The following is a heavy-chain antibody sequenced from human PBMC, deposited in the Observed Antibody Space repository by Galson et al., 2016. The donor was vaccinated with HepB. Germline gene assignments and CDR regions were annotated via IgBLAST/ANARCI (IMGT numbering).Heavy chain of an antibody. Sequence: SLRLSCAASGFTFTSYAMSWVRLAPGRGLEWVSTISATGGSTFYADSVKGRFIISRDDSENTLYLQVNSLGAEDTAVYFCAKDKQPYYASYASPFDFWGLGTMVTVSS. D-gene: IGHD3-10*01. J-gene: IGHJ3*01. CDR1: GFTFTSYA. CDR3: AKDKQPYYASYASPFDF. CDR2: ISATGGST. V-gene: IGHV3-23*01.